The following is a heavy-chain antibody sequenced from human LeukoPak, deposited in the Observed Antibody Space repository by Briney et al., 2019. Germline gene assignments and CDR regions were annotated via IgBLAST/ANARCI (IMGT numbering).Heavy chain of an antibody. CDR3: ARDHKAYYYDSSGYYLDY. CDR2: IYSGGST. D-gene: IGHD3-22*01. J-gene: IGHJ4*02. Sequence: GGSLRLSCAASGFTVSSNYTSWVRQAPGKGLEWVSVIYSGGSTYYADSVKGRFTISRDNSKNTLYLQMNSLRAEDTAVYYCARDHKAYYYDSSGYYLDYWGQGTLVTVSS. V-gene: IGHV3-53*01. CDR1: GFTVSSNY.